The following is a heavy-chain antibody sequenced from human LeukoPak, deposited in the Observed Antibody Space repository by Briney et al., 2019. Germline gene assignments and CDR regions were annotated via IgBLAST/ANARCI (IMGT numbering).Heavy chain of an antibody. CDR3: ARGAIAAATP. CDR1: GGSVSSGSYY. CDR2: IYYSGST. J-gene: IGHJ5*02. D-gene: IGHD6-13*01. V-gene: IGHV4-61*01. Sequence: SETLSLTCTVSGGSVSSGSYYWSWIRQPPGKGLEWIGYIYYSGSTNYNPSLKSRVTISVDTSKNQFSLKLSSVTAADTAVYYCARGAIAAATPWGQGTLVTVSS.